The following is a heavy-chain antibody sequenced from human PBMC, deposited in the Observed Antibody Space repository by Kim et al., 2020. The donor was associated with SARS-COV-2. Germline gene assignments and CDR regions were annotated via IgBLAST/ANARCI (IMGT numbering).Heavy chain of an antibody. CDR3: ARDSILWFRELLFVSSYYCYYMDV. CDR1: GFTFSSYA. D-gene: IGHD3-10*01. V-gene: IGHV3-30-3*01. CDR2: ISYDGSNK. J-gene: IGHJ6*03. Sequence: GGSLRLSCAASGFTFSSYAMHWVRQAPGKGLEWVAVISYDGSNKYYADSVKGRFTISRDNSKNTLYLQMNSLRAEDTAVYYCARDSILWFRELLFVSSYYCYYMDVWGKGTTVTVSS.